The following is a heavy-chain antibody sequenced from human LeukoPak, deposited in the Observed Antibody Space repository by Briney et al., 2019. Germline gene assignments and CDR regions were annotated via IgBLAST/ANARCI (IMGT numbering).Heavy chain of an antibody. CDR1: GRSVNSGSYY. CDR3: ATSPMVRGIYQFDY. D-gene: IGHD3-10*01. CDR2: FYYTGST. J-gene: IGHJ4*02. Sequence: SETLSLTCTVSGRSVNSGSYYWSWIRQPPGNGLEWIGYFYYTGSTHYNPSLKSRVTISVDTSKNQLSLKVTSVTAADTAIYYCATSPMVRGIYQFDYWGQGTLVTVSS. V-gene: IGHV4-61*01.